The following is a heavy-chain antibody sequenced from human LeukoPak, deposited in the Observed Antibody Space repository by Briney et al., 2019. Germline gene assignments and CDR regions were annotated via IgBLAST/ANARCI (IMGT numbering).Heavy chain of an antibody. D-gene: IGHD3-22*01. CDR1: GFTFSDYY. J-gene: IGHJ4*02. CDR3: ARRVVVKGIDY. V-gene: IGHV3-11*01. Sequence: GGSLRLSCAASGFTFSDYYMSWVRQAPGKGLEWVSYISSSGDTIYYADSVKGRFTISRDNAKNSLYLQMNSLRAEDTAVYYCARRVVVKGIDYWGQGTLVTVSS. CDR2: ISSSGDTI.